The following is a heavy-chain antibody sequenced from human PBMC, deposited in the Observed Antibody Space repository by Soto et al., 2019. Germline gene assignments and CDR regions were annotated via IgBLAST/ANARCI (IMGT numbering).Heavy chain of an antibody. D-gene: IGHD3-22*01. Sequence: SETLSLTCRVSGGSVGTGAYYWSWIRQPPGKGMEWIGYTLYSGSPNYNPSLQSLQSRGTISVDTSRNQFSLRLTSVTAAHTALYYCARHDYYLRSFDIWGQGTLVTVSS. CDR2: TLYSGSP. CDR3: ARHDYYLRSFDI. V-gene: IGHV4-61*08. CDR1: GGSVGTGAYY. J-gene: IGHJ3*02.